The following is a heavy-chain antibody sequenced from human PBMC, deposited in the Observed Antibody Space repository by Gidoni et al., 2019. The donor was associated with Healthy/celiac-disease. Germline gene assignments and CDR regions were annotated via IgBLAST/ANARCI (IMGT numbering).Heavy chain of an antibody. CDR3: ASADGITMIVVDSHDAFDI. D-gene: IGHD3-22*01. V-gene: IGHV1-69*01. J-gene: IGHJ3*02. Sequence: QVQLVQSGAEVKKPGSSVKVSCKASAGIFSSYATSWVRQAPGQGLEWMGGIIPIFGTSSYAQKFQGRVTITADESTSTAYMELSSLRSEDTAVYYCASADGITMIVVDSHDAFDIGGQGTMVTVSS. CDR1: AGIFSSYA. CDR2: IIPIFGTS.